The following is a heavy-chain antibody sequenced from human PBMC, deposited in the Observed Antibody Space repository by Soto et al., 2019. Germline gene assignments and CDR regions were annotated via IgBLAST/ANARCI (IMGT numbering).Heavy chain of an antibody. CDR3: AGLPGYCSGGSCYGGWFDP. D-gene: IGHD2-15*01. CDR2: IYYSGST. CDR1: GGSISSSSYY. V-gene: IGHV4-39*01. Sequence: QLQLQESGPGLVKPSETLSLTCTVSGGSISSSSYYWGWIRQPPGKGLEWIGSIYYSGSTYYNPSLKSRVTISVDTSKNQFSLKLGSVTAADTAVYYCAGLPGYCSGGSCYGGWFDPWGQGTLVTVSS. J-gene: IGHJ5*02.